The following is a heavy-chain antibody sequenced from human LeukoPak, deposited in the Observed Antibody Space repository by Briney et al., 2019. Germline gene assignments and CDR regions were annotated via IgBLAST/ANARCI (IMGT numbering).Heavy chain of an antibody. CDR1: GFTFATYA. CDR2: TNNNGGNT. V-gene: IGHV3-23*01. D-gene: IGHD3-22*01. CDR3: AKLDLLEYYYDSSGYGREFDY. J-gene: IGHJ4*02. Sequence: GGSLRLSCAASGFTFATYAMSWVRQAPGKGLEWVSSTNNNGGNTYYADSVKGRFTISRDNSKNTLYLQMNSLRAEDTAVYYCAKLDLLEYYYDSSGYGREFDYWGQGTLVTVSS.